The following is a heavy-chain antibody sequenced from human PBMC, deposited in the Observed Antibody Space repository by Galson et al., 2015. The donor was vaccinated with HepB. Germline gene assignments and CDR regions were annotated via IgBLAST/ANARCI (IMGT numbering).Heavy chain of an antibody. J-gene: IGHJ6*03. D-gene: IGHD3-3*01. Sequence: SLRLSCAASGFTFSNAWMNWVRQAPGKGLEWVGRIKSKTDGGTTDYAAPVKGRFTISRDDSKNTLYLQMNSLKTEDTAVYYCTTFYDFWSGSPYYYMDVWGKGTTVTVSS. CDR1: GFTFSNAW. CDR2: IKSKTDGGTT. V-gene: IGHV3-15*07. CDR3: TTFYDFWSGSPYYYMDV.